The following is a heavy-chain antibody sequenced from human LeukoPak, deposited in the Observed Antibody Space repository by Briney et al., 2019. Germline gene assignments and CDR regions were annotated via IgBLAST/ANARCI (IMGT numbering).Heavy chain of an antibody. CDR1: GLVFSASY. CDR3: VRGGTYWTVS. CDR2: IKPDGSEK. J-gene: IGHJ5*01. V-gene: IGHV3-7*01. Sequence: PGGSLSLSCAASGLVFSASYMSWVRKAPGKWLEWVATIKPDGSEKYHVDSVSGRFTISRDNTNDSLFLQMNSLRVDDTAVYYCVRGGTYWTVSWGQGTLVNVS.